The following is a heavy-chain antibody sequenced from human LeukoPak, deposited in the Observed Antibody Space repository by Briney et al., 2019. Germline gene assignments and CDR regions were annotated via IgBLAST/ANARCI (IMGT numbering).Heavy chain of an antibody. V-gene: IGHV3-48*03. CDR1: GFTFNSYE. J-gene: IGHJ4*02. CDR2: ISIDGKTI. CDR3: AKDKGSGTYPPY. Sequence: QSGGSLRLSCATSGFTFNSYEMDWVRQAPGKGLEWVSYISIDGKTIHYADFAKGRFTISRDNVKKSAYLQMNSLTAEDTAVYYCAKDKGSGTYPPYWGQGTLVTVSS. D-gene: IGHD1-26*01.